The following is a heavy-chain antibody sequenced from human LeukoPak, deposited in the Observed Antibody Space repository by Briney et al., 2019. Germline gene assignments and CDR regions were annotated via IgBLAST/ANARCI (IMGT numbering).Heavy chain of an antibody. CDR2: IYYSGGT. J-gene: IGHJ5*02. CDR3: ARVVVAVPTVWFDP. D-gene: IGHD2-15*01. CDR1: GGSIGSYY. V-gene: IGHV4-59*12. Sequence: PSETLSLTCTVSGGSIGSYYWSWIRQPPGKGLEWIGYIYYSGGTNYNPSLKSRVTMSVDASKNQFSLKLSSVTAADTAVYYCARVVVAVPTVWFDPWGQGTLVTVSS.